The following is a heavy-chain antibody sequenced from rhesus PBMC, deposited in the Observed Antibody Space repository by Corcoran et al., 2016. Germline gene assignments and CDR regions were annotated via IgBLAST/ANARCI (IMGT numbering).Heavy chain of an antibody. CDR1: GGSISSNY. Sequence: QLQLQESGPGLVKPSETLSLTCAVSGGSISSNYWSWIRQPPGKGLEWIGYIYGSGGGTNYNPSLKNRVTISIDTSKNQFSLKLNSVTAADTAVYYCAREYCTGSGCYAYYGLDSWGQGVVVTVSS. CDR3: AREYCTGSGCYAYYGLDS. J-gene: IGHJ6*01. CDR2: IYGSGGGT. V-gene: IGHV4-160*01. D-gene: IGHD2-21*01.